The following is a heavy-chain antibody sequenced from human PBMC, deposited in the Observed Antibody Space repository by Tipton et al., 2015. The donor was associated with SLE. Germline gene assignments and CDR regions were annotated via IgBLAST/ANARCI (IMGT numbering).Heavy chain of an antibody. J-gene: IGHJ4*02. V-gene: IGHV4-38-2*02. CDR2: IYHSGST. CDR3: ARDGDTAMALGV. D-gene: IGHD5-18*01. CDR1: GYSISSGYY. Sequence: TLSLTCAVSGYSISSGYYWGWFRQPPGKGLEWIGSIYHSGSTYYNPSLKSRVTISVDTSKNQFSLKLSSVTAADTAVYYCARDGDTAMALGVWGQGTLVTVSS.